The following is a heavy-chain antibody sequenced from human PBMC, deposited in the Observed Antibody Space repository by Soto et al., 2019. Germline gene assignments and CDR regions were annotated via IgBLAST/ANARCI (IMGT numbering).Heavy chain of an antibody. CDR1: GGSIISDHYY. J-gene: IGHJ4*02. CDR3: ARHGGDKFDY. D-gene: IGHD3-16*01. V-gene: IGHV4-39*01. Sequence: QPQLQESGPGLVKPSETLSLTCTVSGGSIISDHYYWAWIRQPPGKGLEWIGNMHYSGNTYQNPSPKRRATIFADTSKNQYSLHLSSATAADRASYYCARHGGDKFDYRGQGTLVTV. CDR2: MHYSGNT.